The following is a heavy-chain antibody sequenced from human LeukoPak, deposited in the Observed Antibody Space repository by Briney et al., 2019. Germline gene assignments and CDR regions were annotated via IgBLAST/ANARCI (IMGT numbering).Heavy chain of an antibody. J-gene: IGHJ4*02. CDR1: GYTFTSYA. D-gene: IGHD3-22*01. Sequence: ASVKVSCKASGYTFTSYAMNWVRQAPGQGLEWMGWINTNTGNPTYAQGFTGRFVFSLDTSVSTAYLQIGSLKAEDTAVYYCARDSPPPLYYYDSSGYYSSNYWGQGTLVTVSS. CDR2: INTNTGNP. V-gene: IGHV7-4-1*01. CDR3: ARDSPPPLYYYDSSGYYSSNY.